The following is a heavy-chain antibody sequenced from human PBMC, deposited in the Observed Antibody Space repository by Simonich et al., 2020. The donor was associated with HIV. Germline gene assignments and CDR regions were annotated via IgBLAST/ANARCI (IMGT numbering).Heavy chain of an antibody. D-gene: IGHD7-27*01. Sequence: QVQLQQWGAGLLKPSETLSLTCAVYGGSFSSYYWSWNRQPPGKGQEWIGEINHVGSTSYNPSLKSRLTISVDTSKNQFSLRLSSVTAADTAIYYCARHHELGMGWFDPWSQGTLVTVSS. CDR1: GGSFSSYY. CDR3: ARHHELGMGWFDP. J-gene: IGHJ5*02. CDR2: INHVGST. V-gene: IGHV4-34*01.